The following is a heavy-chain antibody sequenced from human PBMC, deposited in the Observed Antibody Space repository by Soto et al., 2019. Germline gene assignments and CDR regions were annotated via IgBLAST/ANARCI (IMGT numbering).Heavy chain of an antibody. V-gene: IGHV1-69*12. Sequence: QVQLVQSGAEVKKPGSSVKVSCKASGGTFSSYAISWVRQAPGQGLEWMGGIIPIFGTANYAQKFQGRVRITAAEATSTDYMVLSSLRSEDTAVYYCASGVGWGLLPPGKDYWGQGTLVTVSS. CDR3: ASGVGWGLLPPGKDY. CDR2: IIPIFGTA. CDR1: GGTFSSYA. J-gene: IGHJ4*02. D-gene: IGHD1-26*01.